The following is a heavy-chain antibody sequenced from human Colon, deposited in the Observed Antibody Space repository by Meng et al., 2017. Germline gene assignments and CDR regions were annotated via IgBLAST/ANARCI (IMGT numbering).Heavy chain of an antibody. V-gene: IGHV3-7*01. CDR2: IKPDGSEK. J-gene: IGHJ4*02. Sequence: GGFLRLSCAAPGFTFSSYWMSWARQAPGKGLEWVANIKPDGSEKYNVDSVKGRFTIPRDNAKNSLYLQMNTLRAEDTDVYYCARYYSSSRGGRTDYWGQGTLVTVSS. CDR3: ARYYSSSRGGRTDY. CDR1: GFTFSSYW. D-gene: IGHD6-6*01.